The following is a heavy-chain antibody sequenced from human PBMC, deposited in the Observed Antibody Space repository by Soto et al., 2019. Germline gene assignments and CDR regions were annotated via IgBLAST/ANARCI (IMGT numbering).Heavy chain of an antibody. CDR2: ISASGGRT. D-gene: IGHD3-10*01. V-gene: IGHV3-23*01. J-gene: IGHJ4*02. CDR1: RFTFSSYA. Sequence: EVQLLESGGGLVQPGGSLRLSCVTSRFTFSSYAMGWGRQAPGKGLERLSGISASGGRTYYADSVKGRFTISRDNSKQSLHLRLDSLRGQDTAFYYCTRLAPEIGTDHWGQGTLVTVSS. CDR3: TRLAPEIGTDH.